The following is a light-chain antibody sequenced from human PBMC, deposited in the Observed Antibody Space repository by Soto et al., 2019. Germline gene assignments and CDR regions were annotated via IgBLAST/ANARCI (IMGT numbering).Light chain of an antibody. CDR3: QQRLHWPIT. V-gene: IGKV3-11*01. Sequence: EIVLTQSPATLCLTPRDRVTLSCRASQTVGRYLSWYQHSPGQGPRLLVYDASNRATGIPARFSGSGSETDFSLTISSLEPEDFAVYYCQQRLHWPITFGQGTRLEI. CDR1: QTVGRY. CDR2: DAS. J-gene: IGKJ5*01.